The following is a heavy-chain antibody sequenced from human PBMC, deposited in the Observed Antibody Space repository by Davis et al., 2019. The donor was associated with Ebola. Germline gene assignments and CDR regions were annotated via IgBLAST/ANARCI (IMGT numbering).Heavy chain of an antibody. J-gene: IGHJ1*01. V-gene: IGHV3-11*01. CDR1: GFTFSDYY. Sequence: GESLKISCAASGFTFSDYYMSWIRQAPGKGPEWVSSISGSGGTIYYADSVKGRFTISRDNAKNSLYLQMNSLRAEDTAVYYCARDTRPLYYDSSGYYLWGQGTLVTVSS. D-gene: IGHD3-22*01. CDR3: ARDTRPLYYDSSGYYL. CDR2: ISGSGGTI.